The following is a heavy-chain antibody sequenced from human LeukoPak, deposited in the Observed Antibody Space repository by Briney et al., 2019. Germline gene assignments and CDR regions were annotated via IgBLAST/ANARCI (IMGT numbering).Heavy chain of an antibody. V-gene: IGHV3-23*01. J-gene: IGHJ4*02. Sequence: GGSLRLSCAASGFTFSSYWMSWVRQAPGKGLEWVSAISGSGGSTYYADSVKGRFTISRDNSKNTLYLQMNSLRAEDTAVYYCAKDIVATTYYFDYWGQGTLVTVSS. CDR1: GFTFSSYW. CDR3: AKDIVATTYYFDY. CDR2: ISGSGGST. D-gene: IGHD5-12*01.